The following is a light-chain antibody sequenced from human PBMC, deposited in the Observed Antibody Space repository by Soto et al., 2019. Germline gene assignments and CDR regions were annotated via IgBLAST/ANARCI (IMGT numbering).Light chain of an antibody. V-gene: IGKV3-15*01. CDR2: YAS. Sequence: EIMMTQSPATLSVSPGERVTLSCRASQSVRNNLAWYQQKPGQAPRLLIYYASTRATGIPARFSGSGSGTKLTPTTGSLQSKDFALYYCQQYNTWPPITFGQGTRLEI. J-gene: IGKJ5*01. CDR1: QSVRNN. CDR3: QQYNTWPPIT.